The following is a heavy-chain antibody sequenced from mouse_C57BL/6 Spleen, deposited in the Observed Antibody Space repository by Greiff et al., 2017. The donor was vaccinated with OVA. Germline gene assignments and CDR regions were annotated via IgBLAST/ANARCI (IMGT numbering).Heavy chain of an antibody. J-gene: IGHJ3*01. CDR2: ISSGSSTI. V-gene: IGHV5-17*01. CDR3: ARGDLRFAY. D-gene: IGHD2-1*01. Sequence: EVKVEESGGGLVKPGGSLKLSCAASGFTFSDYGMHWVRQAPEKGLEWVAYISSGSSTIYYADTVKGRFTISRDNAKNTLFLQMTSLRSEDTAMYYCARGDLRFAYWGQGTLVTVSA. CDR1: GFTFSDYG.